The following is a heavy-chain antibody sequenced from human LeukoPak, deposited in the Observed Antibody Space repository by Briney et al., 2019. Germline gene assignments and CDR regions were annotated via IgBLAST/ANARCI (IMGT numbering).Heavy chain of an antibody. Sequence: ASVKVSCKASGYTFTSYGISWVRQAPGQGLEWMGWISAYNGNTNYAQKLQGRVTMTTDTSTSTAYMELRSLRSDDTAVYYWARVQPLPYLADCSGGSCPFGYWGQGTLVTVSS. CDR2: ISAYNGNT. J-gene: IGHJ4*02. CDR1: GYTFTSYG. CDR3: ARVQPLPYLADCSGGSCPFGY. V-gene: IGHV1-18*01. D-gene: IGHD2-15*01.